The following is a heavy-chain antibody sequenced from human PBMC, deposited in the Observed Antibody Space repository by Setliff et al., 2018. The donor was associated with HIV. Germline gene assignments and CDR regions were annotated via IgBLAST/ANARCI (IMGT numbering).Heavy chain of an antibody. D-gene: IGHD2-2*03. V-gene: IGHV3-30*01. CDR2: ISSDGSDK. CDR3: SRHLGYCSTTNSC. CDR1: GFAFRNYI. Sequence: PWGSLRLSCAASGFAFRNYIFHWVRQAPGKGLEWVAIISSDGSDKNYADSVKGRFTVSRDNSKNTLYLQMNSLRGEDTAVYYCSRHLGYCSTTNSCWGQGTPVTVYS. J-gene: IGHJ4*02.